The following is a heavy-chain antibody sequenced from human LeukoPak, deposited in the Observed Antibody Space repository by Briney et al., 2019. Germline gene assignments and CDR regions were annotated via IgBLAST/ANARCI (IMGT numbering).Heavy chain of an antibody. V-gene: IGHV4-39*01. Sequence: SETLSLTCTVSGGSISSSSYYWGWIRQPPGKGLEWIGSIYYSGSTYYNPSLKSRVTISVDTSKNQFSLKLSSVTAADTAVYYCARQGFGVVQMDVWGKGTTVTASS. CDR2: IYYSGST. J-gene: IGHJ6*04. D-gene: IGHD3-3*01. CDR3: ARQGFGVVQMDV. CDR1: GGSISSSSYY.